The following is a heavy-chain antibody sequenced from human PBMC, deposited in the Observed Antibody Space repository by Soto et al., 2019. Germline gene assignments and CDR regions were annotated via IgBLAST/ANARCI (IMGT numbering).Heavy chain of an antibody. Sequence: GASVKVSCKASGGTFSSYAISWVRQAPGQGLEWMGGIIPIFGTANYAQKFQGRVTITADESTSTAYMELSSLRSEDTAVYYCAREHPPLGYCSGGSCYRTLHHDAFDIWCQGTMVTVSS. V-gene: IGHV1-69*13. D-gene: IGHD2-15*01. CDR3: AREHPPLGYCSGGSCYRTLHHDAFDI. CDR2: IIPIFGTA. CDR1: GGTFSSYA. J-gene: IGHJ3*02.